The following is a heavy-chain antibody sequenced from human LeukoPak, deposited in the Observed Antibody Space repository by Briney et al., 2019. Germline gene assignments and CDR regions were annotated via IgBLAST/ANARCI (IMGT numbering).Heavy chain of an antibody. CDR1: GYTFTSYA. V-gene: IGHV7-4-1*02. CDR3: FIERPYYDILTGYPPVDY. D-gene: IGHD3-9*01. Sequence: ASVKVSCKASGYTFTSYAMNWVRQAPGQGLEWMGWINTNTGNPTYAQGFTGRFVFSLDTSVSTAYLQISSLKAEDTAVYYCFIERPYYDILTGYPPVDYWGQGTLVTVSS. J-gene: IGHJ4*02. CDR2: INTNTGNP.